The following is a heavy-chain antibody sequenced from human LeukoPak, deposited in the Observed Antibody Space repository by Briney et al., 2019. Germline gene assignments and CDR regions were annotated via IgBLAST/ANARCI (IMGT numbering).Heavy chain of an antibody. CDR2: MNPNSGNT. CDR3: ASSRSYGGNSALDY. CDR1: GYTFTSYD. Sequence: ASVKVSCKASGYTFTSYDINWVRQATEQGLEWMGWMNPNSGNTGYAQKFQGRVTMTRNTSISTAYMELSSLRSEDTAVYYCASSRSYGGNSALDYWGQGTLVTVSS. V-gene: IGHV1-8*01. D-gene: IGHD4-23*01. J-gene: IGHJ4*02.